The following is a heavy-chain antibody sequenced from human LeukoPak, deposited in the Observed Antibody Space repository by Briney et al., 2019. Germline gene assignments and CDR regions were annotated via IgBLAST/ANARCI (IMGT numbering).Heavy chain of an antibody. V-gene: IGHV3-23*01. J-gene: IGHJ3*02. CDR2: LGISGGYT. CDR1: GFTLSNYA. D-gene: IGHD3-10*01. CDR3: AKDLVLLWFGEFSAFDI. Sequence: GGSLRLSCVASGFTLSNYAMSWVRQAPGKGLEWVSSLGISGGYTWYAGSVKGRFTISRDNSKNTLYLQMNSLRAEDTAVYYCAKDLVLLWFGEFSAFDIWGQGTMVTVSS.